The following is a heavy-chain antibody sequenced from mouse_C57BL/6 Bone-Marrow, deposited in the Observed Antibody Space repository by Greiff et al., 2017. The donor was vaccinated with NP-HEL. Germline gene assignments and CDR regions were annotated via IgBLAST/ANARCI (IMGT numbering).Heavy chain of an antibody. CDR3: ANGYDEGAWFAY. V-gene: IGHV3-6*01. CDR2: ISYDGSN. J-gene: IGHJ3*01. D-gene: IGHD2-2*01. Sequence: EVQRVESGPGLVKPSQSLSLTCSVTGYSITSGYYWNWIRQFPGNKLEWMGYISYDGSNNYNPSLKNRISITRDTSKNQFFLKLNSVTTEDTATYYCANGYDEGAWFAYWGQGTLVTVSA. CDR1: GYSITSGYY.